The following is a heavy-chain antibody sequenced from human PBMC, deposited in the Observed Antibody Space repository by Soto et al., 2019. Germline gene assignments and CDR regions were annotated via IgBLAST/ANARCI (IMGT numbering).Heavy chain of an antibody. J-gene: IGHJ4*01. CDR3: TRAGYATSWVANLHTRVRRVEIDV. V-gene: IGHV1-18*01. D-gene: IGHD2-2*01. CDR2: ISTYNGTT. CDR1: GYTFISYG. Sequence: QVKLVQSGAEVKKAGASVKVSCKASGYTFISYGIAWVRQAPGQGLEWMGWISTYNGTTNYSQKFKDRVTMTTDTSTRTAYMGVSCLRSDDTASYYCTRAGYATSWVANLHTRVRRVEIDVWGQGTLGIVSS.